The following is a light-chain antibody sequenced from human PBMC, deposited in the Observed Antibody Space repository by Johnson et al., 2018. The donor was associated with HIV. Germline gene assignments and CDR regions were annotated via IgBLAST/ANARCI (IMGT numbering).Light chain of an antibody. CDR1: SSNIGNNY. CDR2: DNN. V-gene: IGLV1-51*01. CDR3: GTWNSSLSGGPYV. J-gene: IGLJ1*01. Sequence: QSVLTQPPSVYAAPGQKVTISCSGSSSNIGNNYVSWYQQLPGTAPKLLIYDNNKRPSGIPDRFSGSKSGTSATLGITGLQTGDEADYYCGTWNSSLSGGPYVFGTGTKVTAL.